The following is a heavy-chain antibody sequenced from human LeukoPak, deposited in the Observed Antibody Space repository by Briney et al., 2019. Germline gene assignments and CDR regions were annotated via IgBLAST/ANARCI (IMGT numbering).Heavy chain of an antibody. V-gene: IGHV4-38-2*01. CDR1: GYSISSGYY. Sequence: KPSETLSLTCAVSGYSISSGYYWGWIRQPPGKGLEWIGSIYHSGSTYYNPSLKSRVTISVDTSKNQFSLKLSSVTAADTAVYYCARRPSYYDFWSGYLRDYYYMDVWGKGTTVTVSS. CDR2: IYHSGST. J-gene: IGHJ6*03. D-gene: IGHD3-3*01. CDR3: ARRPSYYDFWSGYLRDYYYMDV.